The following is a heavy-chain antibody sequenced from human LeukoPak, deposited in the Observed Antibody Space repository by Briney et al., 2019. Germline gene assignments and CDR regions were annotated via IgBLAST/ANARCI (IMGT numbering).Heavy chain of an antibody. CDR2: IYYSGST. Sequence: PSETLSLTCTVSGGSISSSSYYWGWIRQPPGKGLEWIGSIYYSGSTYSNPSLQSRVTISVDTSKNQFSLKLSSVTAADTAVYYCARALRGYCSGGSCYHFDYWGQGTLVTVSS. D-gene: IGHD2-15*01. CDR1: GGSISSSSYY. CDR3: ARALRGYCSGGSCYHFDY. V-gene: IGHV4-39*07. J-gene: IGHJ4*02.